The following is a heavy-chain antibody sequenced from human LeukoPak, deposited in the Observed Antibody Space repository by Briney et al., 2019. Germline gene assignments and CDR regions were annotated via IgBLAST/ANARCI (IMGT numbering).Heavy chain of an antibody. CDR1: GYTFTSYG. CDR2: ISAYNGNT. D-gene: IGHD4-17*01. V-gene: IGHV1-18*01. CDR3: ARSAGDYVDNWFDP. J-gene: IGHJ5*02. Sequence: ASVKVSCKASGYTFTSYGISWVRQAPGQGLEWMGWISAYNGNTNYAQKLQGRVTMTTDTSTSTAYMELRSLRSDDTAVYYCARSAGDYVDNWFDPWGQGTLVTVSS.